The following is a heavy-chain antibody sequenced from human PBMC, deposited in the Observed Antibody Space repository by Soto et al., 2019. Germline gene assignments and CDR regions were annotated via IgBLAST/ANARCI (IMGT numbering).Heavy chain of an antibody. V-gene: IGHV4-39*01. CDR1: GGSISSSSYY. D-gene: IGHD6-13*01. Sequence: SETMSLTCTVSGGSISSSSYYWGWISQPPGKGLEWIGSIYYSGSTYYNPSLKSRVTISVDTSKNQFSLKLSSVTAADTAVYYCARPRAYSSGWYRDDAFDIWGQGTMVTVSS. J-gene: IGHJ3*02. CDR2: IYYSGST. CDR3: ARPRAYSSGWYRDDAFDI.